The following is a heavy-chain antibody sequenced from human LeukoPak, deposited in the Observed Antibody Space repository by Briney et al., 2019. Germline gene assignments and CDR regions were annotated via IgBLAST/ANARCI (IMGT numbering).Heavy chain of an antibody. CDR2: IYTSGST. Sequence: SETLSLTCTVSGGSISSYYWSWIRQPAGKGLEWIGRIYTSGSTNYNPSLKSRVTMSVDTSKNQFSLKLSSVTAADTAVYYCARGLKYSGSYASYYWGQGTLVTASS. V-gene: IGHV4-4*07. CDR1: GGSISSYY. D-gene: IGHD1-26*01. CDR3: ARGLKYSGSYASYY. J-gene: IGHJ4*02.